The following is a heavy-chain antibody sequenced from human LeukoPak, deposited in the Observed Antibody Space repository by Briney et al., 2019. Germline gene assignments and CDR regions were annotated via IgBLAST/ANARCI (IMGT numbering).Heavy chain of an antibody. J-gene: IGHJ4*02. Sequence: GGSLRLSCAVSGFTLSNYGMSWVRQAPGKGLEWVAGISWNSGSIGYADSVKGRFTISRDNAKNSLYLQMNSLRAEDTALYYCAKDAEVGAIFEHYFDYWGQGTLVTVSS. CDR1: GFTLSNYG. V-gene: IGHV3-9*01. D-gene: IGHD1-26*01. CDR2: ISWNSGSI. CDR3: AKDAEVGAIFEHYFDY.